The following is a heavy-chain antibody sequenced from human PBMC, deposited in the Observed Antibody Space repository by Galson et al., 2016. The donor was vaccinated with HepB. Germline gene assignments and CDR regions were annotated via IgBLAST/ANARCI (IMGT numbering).Heavy chain of an antibody. CDR1: GFTFSSYV. D-gene: IGHD1-26*01. CDR2: ISYDGNKK. CDR3: AKVGAGPDYYFDY. V-gene: IGHV3-30*18. Sequence: SLRLSCAASGFTFSSYVMHWVRQAPGKGLEWVAVISYDGNKKYYTDSVKGRFTISRDNSKNTLYLQMNSLRAEDTAVFFCAKVGAGPDYYFDYWGQGTLVTVSS. J-gene: IGHJ4*02.